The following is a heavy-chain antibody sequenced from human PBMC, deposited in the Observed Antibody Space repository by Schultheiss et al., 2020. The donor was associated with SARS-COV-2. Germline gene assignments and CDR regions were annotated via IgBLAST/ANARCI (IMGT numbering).Heavy chain of an antibody. D-gene: IGHD6-13*01. Sequence: GESLKISCAASGFTFSSYAMHWVRQAPGKGLEWVSGINWNGGSTGYADSVKGRFTISRDNAKNSLYLQMNSLRAEDTAVYYCARSPAAGFDYWGQGTLVTVSS. V-gene: IGHV3-20*04. CDR1: GFTFSSYA. CDR3: ARSPAAGFDY. CDR2: INWNGGST. J-gene: IGHJ4*02.